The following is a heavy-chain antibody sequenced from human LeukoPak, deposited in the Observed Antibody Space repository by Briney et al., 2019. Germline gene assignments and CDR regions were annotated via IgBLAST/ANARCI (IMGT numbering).Heavy chain of an antibody. J-gene: IGHJ4*02. CDR2: IYASGST. Sequence: SETLSLTCTVSGDSISSYYWSWIRQPAGKGLEWLGRIYASGSTNYNPSLKSRVTMSVDTSKNQFSLKLSPVTAADTAVYYCARGRTPTTGDYWGQGALVTVSS. CDR3: ARGRTPTTGDY. CDR1: GDSISSYY. D-gene: IGHD1-26*01. V-gene: IGHV4-4*07.